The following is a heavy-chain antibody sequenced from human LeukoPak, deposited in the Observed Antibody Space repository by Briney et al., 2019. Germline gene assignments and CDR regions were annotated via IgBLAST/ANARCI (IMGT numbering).Heavy chain of an antibody. Sequence: GGSLRLYCAASGFTFSSYAMSWVRQAPGKGLEWVSAISGSGGSTYYADSVKGRFTISRDNSKNTLYLQMNSLRAEDTAVYYCAKVSGYSGYDPNIYYYYGMDVWGQGTTVTVSS. CDR3: AKVSGYSGYDPNIYYYYGMDV. CDR1: GFTFSSYA. V-gene: IGHV3-23*01. D-gene: IGHD5-12*01. J-gene: IGHJ6*02. CDR2: ISGSGGST.